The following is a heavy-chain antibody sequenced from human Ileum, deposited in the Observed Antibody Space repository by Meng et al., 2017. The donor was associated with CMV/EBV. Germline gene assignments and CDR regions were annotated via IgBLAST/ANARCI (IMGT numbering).Heavy chain of an antibody. CDR1: VR. CDR3: AHSPGTYYYNSGGYYSFGYFDY. CDR2: IYWDDDK. J-gene: IGHJ4*02. D-gene: IGHD3-22*01. Sequence: VRVGWIRQPPGEALEWLALIYWDDDKRYSPSLRSRLTITKDTSKNQVVLTMTNVDPADTVTYYCAHSPGTYYYNSGGYYSFGYFDYWGQGALVTVSS. V-gene: IGHV2-5*02.